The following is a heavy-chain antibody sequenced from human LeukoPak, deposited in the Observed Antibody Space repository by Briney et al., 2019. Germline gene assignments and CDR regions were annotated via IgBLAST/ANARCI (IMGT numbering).Heavy chain of an antibody. D-gene: IGHD3-3*01. J-gene: IGHJ5*02. CDR1: GGSFSGYY. CDR2: INHSGST. CDR3: ARGRLRFLEWTNFLPRERNWFDP. Sequence: SETLSLTCAVYGGSFSGYYWSWIRQPPGKGLEWIGEINHSGSTNYNPSLKSRVTISVDTSKNQFSLKLSSVTAADTAVYYCARGRLRFLEWTNFLPRERNWFDPWGQGTLVTVSS. V-gene: IGHV4-34*01.